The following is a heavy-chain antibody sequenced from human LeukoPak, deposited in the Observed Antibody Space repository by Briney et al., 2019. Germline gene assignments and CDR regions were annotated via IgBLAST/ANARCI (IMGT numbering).Heavy chain of an antibody. D-gene: IGHD5-24*01. CDR1: GFIFDNFG. V-gene: IGHV3-20*04. CDR3: AGDERHAFDI. J-gene: IGHJ3*02. CDR2: INWSGDST. Sequence: GGSLRLSCAASGFIFDNFGMTWVRQAPGKGLEWVSGINWSGDSTGYADSVKGRFTFSRDNARDSLYLHMNSLRDEDTAVYYCAGDERHAFDIWGQGTMVTVSS.